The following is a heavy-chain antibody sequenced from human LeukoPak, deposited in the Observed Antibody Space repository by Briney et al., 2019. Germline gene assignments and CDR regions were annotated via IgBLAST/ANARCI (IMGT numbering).Heavy chain of an antibody. J-gene: IGHJ3*02. Sequence: PSETLSLTCAVYGGSFSGYYWSWVRQLPGKGLEWIGEINHSGSTNYNPSLKSRVTISVDTSKNQFSLKLSSVTAADTAVYYCASPAADYYDSSGDAFDIWGQGTMVTVSS. D-gene: IGHD3-22*01. CDR2: INHSGST. V-gene: IGHV4-34*01. CDR1: GGSFSGYY. CDR3: ASPAADYYDSSGDAFDI.